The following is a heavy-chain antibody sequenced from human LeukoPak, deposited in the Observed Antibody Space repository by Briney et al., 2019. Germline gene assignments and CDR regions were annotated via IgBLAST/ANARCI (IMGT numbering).Heavy chain of an antibody. V-gene: IGHV3-23*01. J-gene: IGHJ3*02. Sequence: GGTLGLSCAASGFTFSSYGMSWVRQAPGKGLEWVLAISGSGGSTYYADSVKGRFTISRDNSKNTLYLQMNSLRAEDTAVYYCAGGDYDSSGYFAFDIWGQGTMVTVSS. CDR3: AGGDYDSSGYFAFDI. CDR1: GFTFSSYG. D-gene: IGHD3-22*01. CDR2: ISGSGGST.